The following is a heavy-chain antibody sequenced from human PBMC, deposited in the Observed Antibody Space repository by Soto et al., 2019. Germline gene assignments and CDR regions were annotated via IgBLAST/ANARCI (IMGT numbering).Heavy chain of an antibody. Sequence: GGSLRLSCVASGFTFSNYAMSWFRQASGKGLEWVSGISASGRDTYYADSVKDRFTISRDSFKNTLYLQMNSLRAEDTGTYYCAKGKTSGWYYFDYWGQGALVTVSS. CDR3: AKGKTSGWYYFDY. V-gene: IGHV3-23*01. CDR2: ISASGRDT. J-gene: IGHJ4*02. D-gene: IGHD6-19*01. CDR1: GFTFSNYA.